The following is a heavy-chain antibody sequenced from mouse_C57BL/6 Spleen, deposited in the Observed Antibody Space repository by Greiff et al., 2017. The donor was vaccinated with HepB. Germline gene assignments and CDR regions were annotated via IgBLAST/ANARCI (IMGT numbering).Heavy chain of an antibody. CDR2: IDPSDSET. CDR3: ARSGNYVYFDY. CDR1: GYTFTSYW. Sequence: QVQLQQSGAELVRPGSSVKLSCKASGYTFTSYWMHWVKQRPIQGLEWIGNIDPSDSETHYNQKFKDKATLTVDKSSSTAYMQLSSLTSEDSAVYYCARSGNYVYFDYWGQGTTLTVSS. D-gene: IGHD2-1*01. V-gene: IGHV1-52*01. J-gene: IGHJ2*01.